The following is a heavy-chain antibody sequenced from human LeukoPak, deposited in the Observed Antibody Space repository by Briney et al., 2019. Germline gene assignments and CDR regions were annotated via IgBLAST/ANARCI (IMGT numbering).Heavy chain of an antibody. V-gene: IGHV5-51*01. CDR2: IYPGDSDT. CDR3: ARPYSNGWFNFDY. Sequence: GESLKISCKGSGYSSTSYWIGWVRQMPGKGLEWMGIIYPGDSDTRYSPSFQGQVTISADKSITTAYLQWSSLRASDTAMYYCARPYSNGWFNFDYWGQGTLVTVSS. CDR1: GYSSTSYW. D-gene: IGHD6-19*01. J-gene: IGHJ4*02.